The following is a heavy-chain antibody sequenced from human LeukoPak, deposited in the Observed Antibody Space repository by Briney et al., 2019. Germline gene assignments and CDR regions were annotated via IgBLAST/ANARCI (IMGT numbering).Heavy chain of an antibody. D-gene: IGHD2-8*01. CDR2: IRYDGNNK. V-gene: IGHV3-30*02. Sequence: SGGSLRLSCAASGFSFSTYGMHWVRQAPGKGLEWVAFIRYDGNNKYYVDSVKGRFTISRDNSKNTLYLQMNSLRVEDTAVYYCAKDQGNGYHYYYMDVWGKGTTVTVSS. CDR1: GFSFSTYG. J-gene: IGHJ6*03. CDR3: AKDQGNGYHYYYMDV.